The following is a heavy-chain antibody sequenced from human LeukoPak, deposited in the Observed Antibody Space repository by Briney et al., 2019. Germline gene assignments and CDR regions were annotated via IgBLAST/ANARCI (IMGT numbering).Heavy chain of an antibody. J-gene: IGHJ5*02. Sequence: SQTLSLTCTVSGGSISSGSYYWCWIRQPAGKGLEWIGRIYTSGSTNYNPSLKSRVTISVDTSKNQFSLKLGSVTAADTAVYYCAREIQTDNWFDPWGQGTLVTVSS. V-gene: IGHV4-61*02. CDR1: GGSISSGSYY. CDR3: AREIQTDNWFDP. D-gene: IGHD5-18*01. CDR2: IYTSGST.